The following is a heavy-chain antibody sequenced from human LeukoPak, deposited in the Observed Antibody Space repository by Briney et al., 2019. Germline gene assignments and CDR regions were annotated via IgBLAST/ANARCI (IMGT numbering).Heavy chain of an antibody. V-gene: IGHV3-7*03. CDR3: ARSLLTLYDAFDI. CDR2: IKQDGSEK. Sequence: GGSLRLSCAASGFTFSNYWMSWVRQAPGKGLEWVANIKQDGSEKYYVDSVKGRFTISRDNAKNSLYLQMNSLRAEDTAVYYCARSLLTLYDAFDIWGQGTMVTVSS. J-gene: IGHJ3*02. CDR1: GFTFSNYW.